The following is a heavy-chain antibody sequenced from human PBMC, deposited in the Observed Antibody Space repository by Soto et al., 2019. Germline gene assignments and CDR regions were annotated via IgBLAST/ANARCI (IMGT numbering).Heavy chain of an antibody. D-gene: IGHD1-26*01. Sequence: EVQLVQSGAEVKKPGESLKISCKASGYTFPTYWIGWVRQMPGKGLEWMGIIYPRDSDTRYSPSFQGQVTISADKSISTAYLQWSSLKASDTAMYYCARVGCYSGTGYPNDAFHTWGQGTMVTVSS. V-gene: IGHV5-51*03. CDR1: GYTFPTYW. J-gene: IGHJ3*02. CDR3: ARVGCYSGTGYPNDAFHT. CDR2: IYPRDSDT.